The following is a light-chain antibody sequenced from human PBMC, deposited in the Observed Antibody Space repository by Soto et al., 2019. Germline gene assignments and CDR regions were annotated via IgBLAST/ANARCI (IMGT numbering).Light chain of an antibody. CDR2: LNNDGSH. J-gene: IGLJ1*01. CDR1: SGHSSYA. V-gene: IGLV4-69*01. CDR3: QTWASGIRV. Sequence: QPVLTQSPSASASLGASVKITCILSSGHSSYAIAWHQQHPEKGPRYLMKLNNDGSHTKGDGIPDRFSGSSSGAERYLTISSLQSEDEADYYCQTWASGIRVFGTGTKVTVL.